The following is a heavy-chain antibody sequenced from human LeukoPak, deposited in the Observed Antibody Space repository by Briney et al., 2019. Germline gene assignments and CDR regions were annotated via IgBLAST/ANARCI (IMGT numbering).Heavy chain of an antibody. CDR3: ARGEQQLVRIDY. D-gene: IGHD6-13*01. J-gene: IGHJ4*02. V-gene: IGHV4-39*07. CDR2: IYYSGST. CDR1: GVSISSSNSY. Sequence: SETLSLTCTVSGVSISSSNSYWGWIRQPPGKGLEWIGSIYYSGSTYYNPSLKSRVTISVDTSKNQFSLKLSSVTAADTAVYYCARGEQQLVRIDYWGQGTLVTVSS.